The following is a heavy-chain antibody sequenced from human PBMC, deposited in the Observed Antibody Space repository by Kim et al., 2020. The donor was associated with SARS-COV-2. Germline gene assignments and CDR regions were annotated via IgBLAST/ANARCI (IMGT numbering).Heavy chain of an antibody. J-gene: IGHJ4*02. V-gene: IGHV3-53*01. Sequence: GGSLRLSCAASGFTVSRYFMTWVRQAPGKGLEWVSTFYNSVSTYHADSVKGRFTISRDTSKNALDLQMNSLRAEDTAVYFCARGQYDILTDYFYYFDYWGQGTLGTGSS. CDR1: GFTVSRYF. D-gene: IGHD3-9*01. CDR3: ARGQYDILTDYFYYFDY. CDR2: FYNSVST.